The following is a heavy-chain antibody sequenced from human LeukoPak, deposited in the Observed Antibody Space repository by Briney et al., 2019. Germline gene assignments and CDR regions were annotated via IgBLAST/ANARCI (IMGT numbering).Heavy chain of an antibody. CDR2: IYYSGST. V-gene: IGHV4-61*01. CDR3: ARASGGYSSGWYLDY. D-gene: IGHD6-19*01. J-gene: IGHJ4*02. Sequence: PSETLSLTCTVSGGSVSSGSYYWSWIRRPPGKGLEWIGYIYYSGSTNYSPSLKSRVTISVDTSKNQFSLKLSSVTAADTAVYYCARASGGYSSGWYLDYWGQGTLVTVSS. CDR1: GGSVSSGSYY.